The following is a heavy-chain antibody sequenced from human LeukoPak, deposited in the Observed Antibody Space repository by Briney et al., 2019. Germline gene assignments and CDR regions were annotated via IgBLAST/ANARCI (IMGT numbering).Heavy chain of an antibody. D-gene: IGHD2-15*01. V-gene: IGHV1-69*04. CDR2: IIPILGIA. CDR3: ARLSRVVADYYYYGMDV. Sequence: ASVKVSCKASGGTSSSYAISWVRQAPGQGLEWMGRIIPILGIANYAQKFQGRVTITADKSTSTAYMELSSLRSEDTAVYYCARLSRVVADYYYYGMDVWGQGTTVTVSS. J-gene: IGHJ6*02. CDR1: GGTSSSYA.